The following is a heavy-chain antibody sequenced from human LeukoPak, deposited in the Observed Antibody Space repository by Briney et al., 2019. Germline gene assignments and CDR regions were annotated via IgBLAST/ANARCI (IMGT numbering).Heavy chain of an antibody. CDR1: GFTFSNYG. Sequence: GGSLRLSCEVTGFTFSNYGMHWVRQAPGKGLEWVAFTWYDGSNTFYADSVKGRFTISRDNSKNSLYLQMNSLRAEDTAVYYCARGNYGYYYYMDVWGKGTTVTVSS. D-gene: IGHD4-11*01. V-gene: IGHV3-33*08. CDR3: ARGNYGYYYYMDV. J-gene: IGHJ6*03. CDR2: TWYDGSNT.